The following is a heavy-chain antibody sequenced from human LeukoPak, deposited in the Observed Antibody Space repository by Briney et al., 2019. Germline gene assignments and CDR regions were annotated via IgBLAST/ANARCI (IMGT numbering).Heavy chain of an antibody. D-gene: IGHD3-10*01. CDR2: IYTSGST. CDR3: ARDGTTMVRGVLNYYYGMDV. V-gene: IGHV4-4*07. J-gene: IGHJ6*02. CDR1: GGSISSYY. Sequence: PSETLSPTCTVSGGSISSYYWSWIRQPAGKGLEWIGRIYTSGSTNYNPSLKSRVTMSVDTSKNQFSLKLSSVTAADTAVYYCARDGTTMVRGVLNYYYGMDVWGQGTTVTVSS.